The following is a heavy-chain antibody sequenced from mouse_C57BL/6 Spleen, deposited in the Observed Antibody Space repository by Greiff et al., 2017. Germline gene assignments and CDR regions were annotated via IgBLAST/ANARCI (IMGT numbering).Heavy chain of an antibody. CDR1: GYAFSSYW. J-gene: IGHJ3*01. D-gene: IGHD1-1*01. Sequence: VQLQQSGAELVKPGASVKISCKASGYAFSSYWMNWVKQRPGKGLEWIGQIYPGDGDTNYNGKFKGKATLTADKSSSTAYMQLSSLTSEDSAVYCCARDGYGSSTGFAYWGQGTLVTVSA. V-gene: IGHV1-80*01. CDR3: ARDGYGSSTGFAY. CDR2: IYPGDGDT.